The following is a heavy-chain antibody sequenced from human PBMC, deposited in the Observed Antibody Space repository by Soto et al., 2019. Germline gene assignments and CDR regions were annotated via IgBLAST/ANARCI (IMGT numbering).Heavy chain of an antibody. CDR2: ISNNGGRT. D-gene: IGHD3-3*01. CDR3: ARFYDFWSGYYGPTVYFDWSLPDY. J-gene: IGHJ4*02. CDR1: GFTFSTYA. Sequence: PGGSLRLSCAASGFTFSTYAMAWIRQAPGKGLEWVSGISNNGGRTYYAASVKGRFTISRDNSKNTLYLQMNSLSPEDTAIYYCARFYDFWSGYYGPTVYFDWSLPDYWGQGTLVTVSS. V-gene: IGHV3-23*01.